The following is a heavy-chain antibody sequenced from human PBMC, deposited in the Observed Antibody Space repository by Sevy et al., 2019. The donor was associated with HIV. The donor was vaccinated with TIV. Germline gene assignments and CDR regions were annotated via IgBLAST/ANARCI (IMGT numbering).Heavy chain of an antibody. J-gene: IGHJ6*02. Sequence: GGSLRLSCTASGFTFGDYTMSWVRQAPGKGLEWVSFIRSKAYGGTTQYAASVKGRFTISRDDSKSTAYLQMNSLRTEDTAVYYCTRVEGATDWGMDVWGQGTTVTVSS. CDR2: IRSKAYGGTT. CDR3: TRVEGATDWGMDV. CDR1: GFTFGDYT. V-gene: IGHV3-49*04. D-gene: IGHD1-26*01.